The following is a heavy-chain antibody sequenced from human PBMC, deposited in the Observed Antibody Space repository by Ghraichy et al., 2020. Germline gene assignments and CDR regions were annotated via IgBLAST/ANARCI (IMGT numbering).Heavy chain of an antibody. J-gene: IGHJ4*02. CDR2: IIPILGIA. Sequence: SVKVSCKASGGTFSSYTISWVRQAPGQGLEWIGRIIPILGIANYAQKFQGRVTITADKSTSTAYMELSSLRSEDTAVYYCATADRHPRTSTVTTRSDYWGQGTLVTVSS. D-gene: IGHD4-17*01. V-gene: IGHV1-69*02. CDR3: ATADRHPRTSTVTTRSDY. CDR1: GGTFSSYT.